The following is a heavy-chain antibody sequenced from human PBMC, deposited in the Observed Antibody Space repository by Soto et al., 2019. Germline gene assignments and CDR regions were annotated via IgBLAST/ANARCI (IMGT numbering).Heavy chain of an antibody. J-gene: IGHJ4*02. Sequence: GGSLRLSCAASGFTFSSYGMHWVRQAPGKGLEWVAVISYDGSNKYYADSVKGRFTISRDISKNTLYLQMNSLRAEDTAVYYCAKDRGALRWSEEHYYFDYWGQGALVTVSS. V-gene: IGHV3-30*18. CDR1: GFTFSSYG. D-gene: IGHD4-17*01. CDR2: ISYDGSNK. CDR3: AKDRGALRWSEEHYYFDY.